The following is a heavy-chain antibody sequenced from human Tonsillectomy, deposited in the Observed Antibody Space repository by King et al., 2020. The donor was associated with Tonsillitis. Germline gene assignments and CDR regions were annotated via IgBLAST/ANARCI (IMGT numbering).Heavy chain of an antibody. J-gene: IGHJ6*02. CDR1: GDSISSSSYH. Sequence: QLQESGPGLVKPSETLSLICTVSGDSISSSSYHWGWIRQPPGKGLEWIGSIYYSVTTYYNPSLKSRVTISVDTSKNQFSLKLSPVTAADTAGYYCARHGAIFGERGDYYYYGMDVWGQGTTVTVFS. CDR3: ARHGAIFGERGDYYYYGMDV. V-gene: IGHV4-39*01. CDR2: IYYSVTT. D-gene: IGHD3-3*01.